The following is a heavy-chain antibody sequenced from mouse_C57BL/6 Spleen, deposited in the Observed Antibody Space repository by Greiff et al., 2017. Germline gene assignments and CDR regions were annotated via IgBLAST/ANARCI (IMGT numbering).Heavy chain of an antibody. CDR2: IWRGGST. CDR3: AYYSNSYYAMDY. J-gene: IGHJ4*01. Sequence: VQVVESGPGLVQPSQSLSITCTVSGFSLTSYGVHWVRQSPGKGLEWLGVIWRGGSTDYNAAFMSRLSITKDNSKSQVFFKMNSLQADDTAINYCAYYSNSYYAMDYWGQGTSVTVSS. D-gene: IGHD2-5*01. CDR1: GFSLTSYG. V-gene: IGHV2-5*01.